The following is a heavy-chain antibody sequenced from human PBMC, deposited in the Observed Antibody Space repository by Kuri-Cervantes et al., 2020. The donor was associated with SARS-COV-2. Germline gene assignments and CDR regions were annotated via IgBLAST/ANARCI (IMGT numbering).Heavy chain of an antibody. V-gene: IGHV3-23*01. CDR1: GFTFSSYA. D-gene: IGHD5-18*01. CDR3: ARGIQLWLSTSSRFDP. CDR2: ISGSGGST. Sequence: GESLKISCAASGFTFSSYAMSWVRQAPGKGLEWVSAISGSGGSTYYADSVKGRFAISRDNSKNTLYLQMNSLRAEDTAVYYCARGIQLWLSTSSRFDPWGQGTLVTVSS. J-gene: IGHJ5*02.